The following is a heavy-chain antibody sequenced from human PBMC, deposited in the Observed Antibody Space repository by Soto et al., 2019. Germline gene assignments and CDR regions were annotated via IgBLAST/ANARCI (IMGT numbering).Heavy chain of an antibody. CDR1: GGTFSSYA. V-gene: IGHV1-69*01. D-gene: IGHD3-16*02. Sequence: QVQLVQSGAEVKKPGSSVKVSCKASGGTFSSYAISWVRQAPGQGLEWMGGIIPIFGTANYAQKFQGRVTITADESTSTAYMELSSLRSEDTAVYYCAREFGITFGGVIASNWYYFDYWGQGTLVTVSS. CDR2: IIPIFGTA. J-gene: IGHJ4*02. CDR3: AREFGITFGGVIASNWYYFDY.